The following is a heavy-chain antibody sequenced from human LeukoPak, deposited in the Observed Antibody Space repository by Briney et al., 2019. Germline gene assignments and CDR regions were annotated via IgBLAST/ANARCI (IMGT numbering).Heavy chain of an antibody. V-gene: IGHV3-23*01. Sequence: GGSLRLSCAASGFSFSSNAMSWVRQAPGKGLEWVSGISGSGGGTYYADSVKGRFTISRDNSKNTLYLQMNSLRAEDTAVYYCAKDFLPSGYWGQGTLVTVSS. J-gene: IGHJ4*02. D-gene: IGHD3-3*01. CDR1: GFSFSSNA. CDR3: AKDFLPSGY. CDR2: ISGSGGGT.